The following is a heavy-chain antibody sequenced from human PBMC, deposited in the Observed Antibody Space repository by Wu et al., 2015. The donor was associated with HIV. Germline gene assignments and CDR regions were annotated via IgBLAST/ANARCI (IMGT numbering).Heavy chain of an antibody. J-gene: IGHJ6*02. V-gene: IGHV1-2*02. CDR3: ARDLSGLGVPPFYGSGSNPYYYYGMDV. Sequence: QVQLVQSGAEVKKPGASVKVSCKASGYTFTGYYMHWVRQAPGQGLEWMGWINPNSGGTNYAQKFQGRVTMTRDTSISTAYMELSRLRSDDTAVYYCARDLSGLGVPPFYGSGSNPYYYYGMDVWGQGP. CDR1: GYTFTGYY. CDR2: INPNSGGT. D-gene: IGHD3-10*01.